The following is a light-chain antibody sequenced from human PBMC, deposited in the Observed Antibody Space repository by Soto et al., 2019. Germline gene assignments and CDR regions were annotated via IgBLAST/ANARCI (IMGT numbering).Light chain of an antibody. CDR2: DAS. Sequence: EIVMTQSPATLSVSPGERATLSCRASQSVSSDLAWYQQKPGQAPRLLIYDASTSATGIPVRFSGSGSGTEFTLTISSLQSEDFALYYCQQYNKWPPLTFGGGTKVEI. CDR3: QQYNKWPPLT. CDR1: QSVSSD. J-gene: IGKJ4*01. V-gene: IGKV3-15*01.